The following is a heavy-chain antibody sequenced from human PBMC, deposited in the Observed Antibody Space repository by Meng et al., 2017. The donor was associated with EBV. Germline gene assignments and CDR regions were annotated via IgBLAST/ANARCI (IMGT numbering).Heavy chain of an antibody. J-gene: IGHJ4*02. Sequence: QGELGLSGAGGKKPGSSWKASGRTSGGTCRSYAVSWGRQAPGQGLEWMGGLIPMSDAPHYAQKFQGRVTMTADESTNTHYMDLSGLRFEDTAVYYCASESGRGFTPDYWGQGTLVTVSS. V-gene: IGHV1-69*01. CDR2: LIPMSDAP. CDR3: ASESGRGFTPDY. CDR1: GGTCRSYA. D-gene: IGHD3-10*01.